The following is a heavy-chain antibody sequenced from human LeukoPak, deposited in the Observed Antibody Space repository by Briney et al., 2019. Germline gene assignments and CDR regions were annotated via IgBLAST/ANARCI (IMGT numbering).Heavy chain of an antibody. D-gene: IGHD3-10*01. J-gene: IGHJ4*02. Sequence: SETLSLTCAVYGGSFSGYYWSWIRQPPGKGLEWIGEINHSGSTNYNPSLKSRVTISVDTSKNQFSLKLSSVTAADTAVYYCARSYGPDLGLDYWGQGTLVTVSS. V-gene: IGHV4-34*01. CDR1: GGSFSGYY. CDR2: INHSGST. CDR3: ARSYGPDLGLDY.